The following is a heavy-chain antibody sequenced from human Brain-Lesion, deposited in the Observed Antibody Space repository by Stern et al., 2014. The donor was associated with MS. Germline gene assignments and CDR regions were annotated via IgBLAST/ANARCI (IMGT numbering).Heavy chain of an antibody. CDR3: VKRGITEVRGVRLGDY. Sequence: VTLLEYGGGVVQPGRSLRLTCTVSGFTFSSNGMHWVRQAPGKGLEWGSVISYDGSDTYYAESVKGRFTISRDNSKNTLYLEMRSLRPEDTAVYYCVKRGITEVRGVRLGDYWGPGTLVIVSS. CDR1: GFTFSSNG. CDR2: ISYDGSDT. D-gene: IGHD3-10*01. V-gene: IGHV3-30*18. J-gene: IGHJ4*02.